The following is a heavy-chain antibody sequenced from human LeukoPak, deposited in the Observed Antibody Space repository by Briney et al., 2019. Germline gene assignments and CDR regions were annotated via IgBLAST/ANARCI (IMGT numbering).Heavy chain of an antibody. V-gene: IGHV4-39*07. Sequence: PSETLSLTCTVSGGSISSSSYYWGWIRQPPGKGLEWIGSIYYSGSTYYNPSLKSRVTISVDTSKNQFSLKLSSVTAADTAVYYCARHGITMVRGVYFDYWGRGTLVTVSS. CDR3: ARHGITMVRGVYFDY. CDR2: IYYSGST. D-gene: IGHD3-10*01. CDR1: GGSISSSSYY. J-gene: IGHJ4*02.